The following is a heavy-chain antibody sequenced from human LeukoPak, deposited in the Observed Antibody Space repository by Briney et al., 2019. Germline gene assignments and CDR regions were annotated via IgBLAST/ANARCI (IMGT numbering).Heavy chain of an antibody. CDR3: ARFDSSGLYFDY. J-gene: IGHJ4*02. Sequence: SETLSLTCTVSGGSISSSSYYWSWIRQPPGKGLEWIGYIYYSGSTYYNPSLKSRVTISVDTSKNQFSLKLSSVTAADTAVYYCARFDSSGLYFDYWGQGTLVTVSS. V-gene: IGHV4-30-4*08. CDR1: GGSISSSSYY. D-gene: IGHD3-22*01. CDR2: IYYSGST.